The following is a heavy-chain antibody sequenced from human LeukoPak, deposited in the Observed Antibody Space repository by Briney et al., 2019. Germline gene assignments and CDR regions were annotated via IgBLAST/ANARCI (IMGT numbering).Heavy chain of an antibody. D-gene: IGHD3-16*02. V-gene: IGHV5-10-1*01. CDR1: GYSFTSYW. CDR3: ARSSLGELSLSASYAFDI. CDR2: IDPSDSYT. Sequence: GESLKISCKGSGYSFTSYWISWVRQMPGKGLGWVGRIDPSDSYTNYSPSFQGHVTVSADKSNSTAYLQWSSLKAADTAMYYCARSSLGELSLSASYAFDIWGQGTMVTVSS. J-gene: IGHJ3*02.